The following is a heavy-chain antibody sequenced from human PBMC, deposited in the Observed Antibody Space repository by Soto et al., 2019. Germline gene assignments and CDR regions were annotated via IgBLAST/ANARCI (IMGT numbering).Heavy chain of an antibody. D-gene: IGHD1-7*01. CDR1: GFTFSSYA. J-gene: IGHJ6*02. CDR2: ISGSGGST. Sequence: GGSLRLSCAASGFTFSSYAMSWVRQAPGKGLEWVSAISGSGGSTYYADSVKGRFTISRDNSKNTLYLQMNSLRAEDTAVYYCAKHQLRGAGTTGSVYYYYYYGMDVWGQGTTVTVSS. V-gene: IGHV3-23*01. CDR3: AKHQLRGAGTTGSVYYYYYYGMDV.